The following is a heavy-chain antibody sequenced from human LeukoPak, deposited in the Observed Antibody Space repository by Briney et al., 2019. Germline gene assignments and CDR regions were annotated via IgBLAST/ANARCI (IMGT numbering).Heavy chain of an antibody. Sequence: GGPLRLSCAASGFTFSSSAMSWVRQAPGKGLEWVSNISGSGSGGSTYYADSVKGRFTISRDNSKNTLYLQMNSLRAEDTAVYYCAKSGYNRFDYWGQGTLVTVSS. V-gene: IGHV3-23*01. CDR2: ISGSGSGGST. J-gene: IGHJ4*02. D-gene: IGHD5-24*01. CDR3: AKSGYNRFDY. CDR1: GFTFSSSA.